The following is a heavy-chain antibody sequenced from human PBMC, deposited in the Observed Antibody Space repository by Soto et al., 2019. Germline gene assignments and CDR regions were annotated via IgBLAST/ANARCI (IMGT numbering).Heavy chain of an antibody. CDR1: SGSISSSSYY. Sequence: QLQLQESGPGLVKPSETLSLTCTVSSGSISSSSYYWGWIRQPPGKGLEWIGSLYYSGSTYYNPSLKSRVTISVDTSKNQFSLKLSSVTAADTAVYYCVGSGYSPFDYWGQGTLVTVSS. V-gene: IGHV4-39*01. J-gene: IGHJ4*02. CDR3: VGSGYSPFDY. D-gene: IGHD3-22*01. CDR2: LYYSGST.